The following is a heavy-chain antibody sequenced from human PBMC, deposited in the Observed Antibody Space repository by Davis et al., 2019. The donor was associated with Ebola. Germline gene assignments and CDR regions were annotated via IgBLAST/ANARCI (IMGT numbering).Heavy chain of an antibody. CDR2: IIPVSGVP. CDR1: GGTFSSYG. V-gene: IGHV1-69*13. J-gene: IGHJ6*02. D-gene: IGHD3-3*01. CDR3: AKVDDFDSLYYYGMDV. Sequence: SVKVSCKASGGTFSSYGISWVRQAPGQGLDWMGGIIPVSGVPKYAQDFQGRVTITADESTSTAYMELSNLRSEDTATYYCAKVDDFDSLYYYGMDVWGQGTTVIVSS.